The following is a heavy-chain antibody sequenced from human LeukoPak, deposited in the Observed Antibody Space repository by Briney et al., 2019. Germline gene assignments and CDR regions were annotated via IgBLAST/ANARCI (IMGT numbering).Heavy chain of an antibody. D-gene: IGHD6-13*01. CDR1: GYTFTGYY. CDR2: INPNSGGT. V-gene: IGHV1-2*02. CDR3: ARPSSSWYSDFDY. Sequence: ASVKLSCTASGYTFTGYYMHWVRQAPGQGLEWMGWINPNSGGTNYAQKFQGRVTMTRDTSISTAYMELSRLRSDDTAVYYCARPSSSWYSDFDYWGQGTLVTVSS. J-gene: IGHJ4*02.